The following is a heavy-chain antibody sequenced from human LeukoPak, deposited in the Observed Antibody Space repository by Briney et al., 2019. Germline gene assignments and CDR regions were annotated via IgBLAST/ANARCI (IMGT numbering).Heavy chain of an antibody. CDR2: INPNSGGT. J-gene: IGHJ5*02. V-gene: IGHV1-2*02. CDR3: ARPYFDLLDGFDP. D-gene: IGHD3-9*01. Sequence: ASVKVSCKASGYTFTGYYMHWVRQAPGQGLEWMGWINPNSGGTNYAQKIQGRVTMTRDTSISTAYMELSRLRSDDTAVYYCARPYFDLLDGFDPWGQGTLVTVSS. CDR1: GYTFTGYY.